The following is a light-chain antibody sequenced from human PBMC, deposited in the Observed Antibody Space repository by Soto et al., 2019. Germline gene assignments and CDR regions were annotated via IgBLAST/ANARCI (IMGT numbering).Light chain of an antibody. CDR1: SSNIGAGYD. CDR3: QSYDSSLSGSVV. CDR2: GNT. V-gene: IGLV1-40*01. Sequence: QPVLTQPPSVSGAPGQRVTISCTGSSSNIGAGYDVHWYQQAPGTAPKLLIYGNTNRPSGVPDRFSGSKSGTSASLAITGLQAEDEADYYCQSYDSSLSGSVVFGGGTKLTVL. J-gene: IGLJ2*01.